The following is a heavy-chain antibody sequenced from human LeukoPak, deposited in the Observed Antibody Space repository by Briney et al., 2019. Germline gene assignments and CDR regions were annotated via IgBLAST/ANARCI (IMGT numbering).Heavy chain of an antibody. CDR1: GGSFSGCY. CDR3: ARRHRITIFGVISGSHIGSWFDP. V-gene: IGHV4-34*01. CDR2: INHSGST. Sequence: SETLSLTCAVYGGSFSGCYWSWIRQPPGKGLEWIGEINHSGSTNYNPSLKSRVTISVDTSKNQFSLKLSSVTAADTAVYYCARRHRITIFGVISGSHIGSWFDPWGQGTLVTVSS. D-gene: IGHD3-3*01. J-gene: IGHJ5*02.